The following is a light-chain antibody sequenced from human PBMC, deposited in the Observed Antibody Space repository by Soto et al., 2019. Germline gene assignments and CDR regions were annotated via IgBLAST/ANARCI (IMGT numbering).Light chain of an antibody. CDR1: QGIGND. J-gene: IGKJ1*01. Sequence: DIQMTQSPSYLSASVGDRVTITCRASQGIGNDVGWYQQKPGKAPKRLIYLTYSLQTGVPSRFSGSGSGKDFSLTISSLQPEDAATDFCLQQNSYTRTFGPGTKVDIK. CDR2: LTY. CDR3: LQQNSYTRT. V-gene: IGKV1-17*01.